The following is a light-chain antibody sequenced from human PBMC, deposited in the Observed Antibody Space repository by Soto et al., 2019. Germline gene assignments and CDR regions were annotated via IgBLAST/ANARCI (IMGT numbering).Light chain of an antibody. CDR2: GAS. J-gene: IGKJ1*01. CDR1: QSVSTN. V-gene: IGKV3-15*01. CDR3: QQYNNWWT. Sequence: EIVMTHSPVTLSVSPWEIATLSCRASQSVSTNLAWYQQKPGQAPRLLIYGASTRATGIPARFSGSGSGTGFTLTISSLQSEDFALYYCQQYNNWWTFGQGTKVDIK.